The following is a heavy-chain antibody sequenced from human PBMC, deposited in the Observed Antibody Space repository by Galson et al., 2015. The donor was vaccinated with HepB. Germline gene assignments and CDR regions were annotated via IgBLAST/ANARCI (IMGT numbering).Heavy chain of an antibody. CDR2: ISSSGSA. Sequence: ETLSLTCTVSGGSISGYYWSWIRQPPGKGLEWIAYISSSGSANYNPSLKSRVTISVDTSKNQFSLKLSSVTAADTAVYYCARHSGSYSFDYWGQGTLVTVSS. J-gene: IGHJ4*02. CDR3: ARHSGSYSFDY. V-gene: IGHV4-59*01. D-gene: IGHD3-10*01. CDR1: GGSISGYY.